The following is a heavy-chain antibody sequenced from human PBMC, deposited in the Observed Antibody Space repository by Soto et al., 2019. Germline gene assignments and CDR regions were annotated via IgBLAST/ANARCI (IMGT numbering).Heavy chain of an antibody. V-gene: IGHV4-59*08. CDR1: GGSIGSYY. Sequence: AGTMSLTCTVSGGSIGSYYWSWIRQPPGKGLEWIGYIYYSGSTNYNPSLKSRVTISVDTSKNQFSLKLSSVTAADTAVYYCAGFEVAVAGEGYWGEGTLVTVSS. D-gene: IGHD6-19*01. CDR2: IYYSGST. J-gene: IGHJ4*02. CDR3: AGFEVAVAGEGY.